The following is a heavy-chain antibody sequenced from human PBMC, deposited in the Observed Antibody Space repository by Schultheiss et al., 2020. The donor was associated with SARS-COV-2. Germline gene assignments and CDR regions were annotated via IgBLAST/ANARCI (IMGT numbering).Heavy chain of an antibody. D-gene: IGHD5-18*01. CDR1: GFTVSSNY. V-gene: IGHV3-11*04. CDR2: ISSSGSTI. CDR3: ARDTWRTTAMVIPDY. Sequence: GGSLRLSCAASGFTVSSNYMSWVRQAPGKGLEWVSYISSSGSTIYYADSVKGRFTISRDNSKNTLYLQMNGLRAEDTAVYYCARDTWRTTAMVIPDYWGQGTLVTVSS. J-gene: IGHJ4*02.